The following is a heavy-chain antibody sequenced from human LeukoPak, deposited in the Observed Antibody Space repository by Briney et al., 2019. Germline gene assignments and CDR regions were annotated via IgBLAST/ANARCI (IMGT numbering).Heavy chain of an antibody. J-gene: IGHJ4*02. CDR1: GFTFNRFW. Sequence: GGSLRLSCAASGFTFNRFWMHWVRQAPGKGLEWVANIKEDESAKHQADSVKGRFTIFRDNAQNSVYLQMSSLRGEDTAVYYCARDVGGSLDYWGQGTLVTVSS. V-gene: IGHV3-7*01. CDR2: IKEDESAK. D-gene: IGHD1-26*01. CDR3: ARDVGGSLDY.